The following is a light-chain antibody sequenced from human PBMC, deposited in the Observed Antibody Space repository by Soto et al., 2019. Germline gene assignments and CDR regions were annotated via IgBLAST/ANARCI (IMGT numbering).Light chain of an antibody. CDR3: QQRSNWPPIT. CDR2: GAS. J-gene: IGKJ5*01. CDR1: ESIASNY. Sequence: EIVLTQSPGTLSLSPGERATLSRRASESIASNYLAWYQQKPGQAPRLLMYGASSRATGIPDRVSGSGSGADFTLTISRLQPEDFAVYFCQQRSNWPPITFGQGTRLEIK. V-gene: IGKV3D-20*02.